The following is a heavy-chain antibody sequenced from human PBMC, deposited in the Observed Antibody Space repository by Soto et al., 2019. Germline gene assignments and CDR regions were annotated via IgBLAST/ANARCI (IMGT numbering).Heavy chain of an antibody. J-gene: IGHJ4*02. V-gene: IGHV2-70*01. CDR1: GFSLSTSGVS. Sequence: SGPTLVNPTQTLTLTCTFSGFSLSTSGVSVTWIRQPPGKALEWLALIDWDDDKYYSTSLKTRLTISKDTSKNQVVLTMTNMAPVDTGTYYCARSGYYYRLDYWGLGTLVTVSS. CDR3: ARSGYYYRLDY. CDR2: IDWDDDK. D-gene: IGHD3-22*01.